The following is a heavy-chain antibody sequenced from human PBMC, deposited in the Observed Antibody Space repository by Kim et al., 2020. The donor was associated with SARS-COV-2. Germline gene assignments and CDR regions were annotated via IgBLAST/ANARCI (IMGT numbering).Heavy chain of an antibody. J-gene: IGHJ4*02. CDR3: ATDREGSGTYLDY. V-gene: IGHV3-30*10. Sequence: YYTGSVEGRFTLSRDRSNDTLYLQMNSLRPEDTALYYCATDREGSGTYLDYWGQGTLVTVSS. D-gene: IGHD3-10*01.